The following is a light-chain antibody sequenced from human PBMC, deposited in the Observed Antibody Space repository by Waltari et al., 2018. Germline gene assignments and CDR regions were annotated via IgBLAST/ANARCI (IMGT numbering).Light chain of an antibody. Sequence: DIQMTQSPSSLSASVGDRVTITCRASQGITNRLAWYQQKQGETPKVLIYEASRLQSGIPSRFSGSGSGTHFTLTISSLQSEDFATYYCQHYSSTPYSFGQGTRVEIK. V-gene: IGKV1-NL1*01. CDR2: EAS. CDR3: QHYSSTPYS. J-gene: IGKJ2*03. CDR1: QGITNR.